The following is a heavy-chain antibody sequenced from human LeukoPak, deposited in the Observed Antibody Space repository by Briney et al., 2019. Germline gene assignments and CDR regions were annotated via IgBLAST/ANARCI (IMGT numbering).Heavy chain of an antibody. CDR3: ARGGEDYDFWSGYPGVDYFDY. CDR1: GGSISSGSYY. D-gene: IGHD3-3*01. Sequence: SQTLSLTCTVSGGSISSGSYYWSWIRQPAGKGLEWIGRIYTSGSTNYNPSLKSRVTISADTSKNRFSLKLSSVTAADTAVYYCARGGEDYDFWSGYPGVDYFDYWGQGTLVTVSS. J-gene: IGHJ4*02. V-gene: IGHV4-61*02. CDR2: IYTSGST.